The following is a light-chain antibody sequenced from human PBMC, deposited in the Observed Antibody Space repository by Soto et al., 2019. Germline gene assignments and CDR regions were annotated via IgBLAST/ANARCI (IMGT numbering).Light chain of an antibody. J-gene: IGKJ5*01. CDR2: GES. Sequence: IVLTQSPGTLSLSPGERATLSCRASQSVSSSYLAWHQQKPGQAPRLLIYGESSRATGIPDRFSGSGSGTDFALTISRLEPEDFAVYYCQQYGSSPPITFGQGTRLEIK. V-gene: IGKV3-20*01. CDR1: QSVSSSY. CDR3: QQYGSSPPIT.